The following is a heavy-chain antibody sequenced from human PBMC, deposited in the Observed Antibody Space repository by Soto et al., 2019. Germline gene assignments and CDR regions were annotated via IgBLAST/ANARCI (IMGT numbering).Heavy chain of an antibody. CDR3: ARDLGYCSGGSCSDY. D-gene: IGHD2-15*01. Sequence: PSETLSLTCAVYGGSFSGYYWSWIRQPPGKGLEWIGEINHSGSTNYNPSLKSRVTISVDTSKNQFSLKLSSVTAADTAVYYCARDLGYCSGGSCSDYWGQGTQVTVSS. J-gene: IGHJ4*02. CDR2: INHSGST. V-gene: IGHV4-34*01. CDR1: GGSFSGYY.